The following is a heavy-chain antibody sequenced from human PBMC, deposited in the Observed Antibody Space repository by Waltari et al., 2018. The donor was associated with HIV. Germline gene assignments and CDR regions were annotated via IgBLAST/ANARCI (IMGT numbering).Heavy chain of an antibody. Sequence: QVTLKESGPVLVKPTETLTLTCTVSGFSLDNTRMGVSWIRQPPGKALEWLAHIFSNDARSYRKSLMNRLTISKDASKSQVVLIMTNVDPVDTATYYCARTSIGGGWSLLSWCYYYGMDVWGQGTPVTVSS. CDR2: IFSNDAR. CDR3: ARTSIGGGWSLLSWCYYYGMDV. D-gene: IGHD2-8*02. V-gene: IGHV2-26*01. J-gene: IGHJ6*01. CDR1: GFSLDNTRMG.